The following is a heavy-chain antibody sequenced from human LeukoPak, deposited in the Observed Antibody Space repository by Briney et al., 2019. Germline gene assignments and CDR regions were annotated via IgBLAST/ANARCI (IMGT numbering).Heavy chain of an antibody. CDR3: ARADERGYSYGYYYYYMDV. CDR2: MNPNSGNT. V-gene: IGHV1-8*01. D-gene: IGHD5-18*01. CDR1: GYTFTSYD. Sequence: ASVKVSCKASGYTFTSYDINWVRQATGQGLEWMGWMNPNSGNTGYAQKFQGRVTMTRSTSISTAYMELSSLRSEDTAVYYCARADERGYSYGYYYYYMDVWGKGTTVTVSS. J-gene: IGHJ6*03.